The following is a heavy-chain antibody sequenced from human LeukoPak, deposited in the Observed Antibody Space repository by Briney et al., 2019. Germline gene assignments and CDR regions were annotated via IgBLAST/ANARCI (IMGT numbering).Heavy chain of an antibody. CDR3: ARVQPRYCSSTSCYGGEQGAFDI. Sequence: SVKVSCKASGGTFSSYAISWVRQAPGQGLEWMGGIIPTFGTANYAQKFQGRVTITADESTSTAYMELSSLRSEDTAVYYCARVQPRYCSSTSCYGGEQGAFDIWGQGTMVTVSS. CDR2: IIPTFGTA. CDR1: GGTFSSYA. V-gene: IGHV1-69*01. J-gene: IGHJ3*02. D-gene: IGHD2-2*01.